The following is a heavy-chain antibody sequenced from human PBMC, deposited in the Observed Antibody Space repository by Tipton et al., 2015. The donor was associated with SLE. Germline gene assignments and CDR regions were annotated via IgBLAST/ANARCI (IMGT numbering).Heavy chain of an antibody. CDR1: GGSITNHY. Sequence: TLSLTCTVSGGSITNHYWNWIRQPPGKGLEWIGYIHYSGTTHDNPSLKSRVTMSVDMSKNQFSLRLTSMTAADTAVYYCARTLGAIAHTVYDAFDIWGQGKMVTVSS. J-gene: IGHJ3*02. D-gene: IGHD1-26*01. V-gene: IGHV4-59*11. CDR2: IHYSGTT. CDR3: ARTLGAIAHTVYDAFDI.